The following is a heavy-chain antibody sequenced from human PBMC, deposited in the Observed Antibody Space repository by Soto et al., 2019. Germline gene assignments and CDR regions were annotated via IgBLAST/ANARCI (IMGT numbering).Heavy chain of an antibody. D-gene: IGHD3-22*01. CDR3: AKDHLAPHYYDSSGVIDY. CDR2: ISGSGGST. Sequence: PGGSLRLSCAASGFTFSSYAMSWVRQAPGKGLEWVSAISGSGGSTYYADSVKGRFTISRDNSKNTLYLQMNSLRAEDTAVYYCAKDHLAPHYYDSSGVIDYWGQGTLVTVSS. CDR1: GFTFSSYA. J-gene: IGHJ4*02. V-gene: IGHV3-23*01.